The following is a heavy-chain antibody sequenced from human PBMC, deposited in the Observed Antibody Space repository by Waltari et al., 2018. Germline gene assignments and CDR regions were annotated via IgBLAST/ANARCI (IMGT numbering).Heavy chain of an antibody. J-gene: IGHJ6*03. D-gene: IGHD1-1*01. CDR2: MYRGGGT. CDR3: VREDGTRAFFYMDV. Sequence: QLVESGGGLVQPGGYLRLSCAGSGFTVSSSYMSWVRRAPGKGLEWVSIMYRGGGTNYADSVKGRFTISRDNSKNTLYLQMSSLRPEDTAVYYCVREDGTRAFFYMDVWGKGTTVTVSS. CDR1: GFTVSSSY. V-gene: IGHV3-66*02.